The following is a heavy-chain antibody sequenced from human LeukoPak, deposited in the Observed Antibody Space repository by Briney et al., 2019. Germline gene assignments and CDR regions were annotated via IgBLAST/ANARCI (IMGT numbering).Heavy chain of an antibody. J-gene: IGHJ6*03. CDR2: TYYRSKWYN. V-gene: IGHV6-1*01. Sequence: SQTLSLTCAISGDSVSSNSAAWNWIRQSPSRGLEWLGRTYYRSKWYNDYAVSVKSRITINPDTSKNQFSLQLNSVTPEDTAVYYCARASEDYYGSGSYYYYYMDVWGKGTTVTVSS. D-gene: IGHD3-10*01. CDR3: ARASEDYYGSGSYYYYYMDV. CDR1: GDSVSSNSAA.